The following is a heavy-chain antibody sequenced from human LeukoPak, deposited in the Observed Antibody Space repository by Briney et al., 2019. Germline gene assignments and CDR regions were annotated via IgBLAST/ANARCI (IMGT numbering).Heavy chain of an antibody. CDR1: GYTFTSYY. Sequence: ASVKVSCKASGYTFTSYYVHWVRQATGQGLEWMGWMNPDSGNTGYAQKFQGRVTMTRNTSISTAYMELSSLRSEDTAVYYCARASRLDSSGYYYAAPNDYWGQGTLVTVSS. J-gene: IGHJ4*02. V-gene: IGHV1-8*02. D-gene: IGHD3-22*01. CDR2: MNPDSGNT. CDR3: ARASRLDSSGYYYAAPNDY.